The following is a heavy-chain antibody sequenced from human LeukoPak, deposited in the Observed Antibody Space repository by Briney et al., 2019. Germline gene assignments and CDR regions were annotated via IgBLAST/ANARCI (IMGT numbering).Heavy chain of an antibody. D-gene: IGHD3-10*01. CDR3: AKDNYGPFDY. J-gene: IGHJ4*02. V-gene: IGHV3-23*01. Sequence: GGSLRLSCAAPGFFFSNYAMTWVRQAPGKGLEWVSGISGSGGSTYYADSVKGRFTISRDNSKNTLYLQMNSLRAEDTAVYYCAKDNYGPFDYWGQGTLVTVSS. CDR2: ISGSGGST. CDR1: GFFFSNYA.